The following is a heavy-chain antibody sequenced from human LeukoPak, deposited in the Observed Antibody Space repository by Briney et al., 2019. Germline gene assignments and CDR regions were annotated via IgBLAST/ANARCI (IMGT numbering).Heavy chain of an antibody. CDR1: GFTFSSYG. CDR3: AKDRVVVNWRGAALDY. V-gene: IGHV3-30*02. Sequence: GGSLRLSCAASGFTFSSYGMHWVRQAPGKGLEWVAFIRYDGSNKYYADSVKGRFTISRDNSKNSLYLQMNSLRAEDTAVYYCAKDRVVVNWRGAALDYWGQGTLVTVSS. J-gene: IGHJ4*02. D-gene: IGHD2-15*01. CDR2: IRYDGSNK.